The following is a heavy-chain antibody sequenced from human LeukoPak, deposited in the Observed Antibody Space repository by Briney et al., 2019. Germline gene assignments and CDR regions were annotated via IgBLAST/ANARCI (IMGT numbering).Heavy chain of an antibody. CDR3: ARKGYYDSKDFDY. CDR1: GGSISSYY. Sequence: PSETLSLTCTVSGGSISSYYWSWIRQPPGKGLEWIGYIYYSGSTNYNPSLKSRVTISVDTSKNQFSLKLTSVTAADTAVYYCARKGYYDSKDFDYWGQGTLVTVSS. V-gene: IGHV4-59*12. D-gene: IGHD3-22*01. CDR2: IYYSGST. J-gene: IGHJ4*02.